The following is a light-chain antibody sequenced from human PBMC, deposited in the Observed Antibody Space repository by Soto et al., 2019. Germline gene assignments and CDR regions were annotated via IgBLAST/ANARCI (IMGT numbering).Light chain of an antibody. Sequence: IELTQSPGTLSVSLGERVILSCRASQTLRNKLAWYQQKPGQAPRLLIYGGFTMATGIPARFSGSGSGTEVSLTINSLQSEDFAIYYYQQHNACALTFGPGTKLDLK. CDR2: GGF. CDR1: QTLRNK. CDR3: QQHNACALT. J-gene: IGKJ3*01. V-gene: IGKV3-15*01.